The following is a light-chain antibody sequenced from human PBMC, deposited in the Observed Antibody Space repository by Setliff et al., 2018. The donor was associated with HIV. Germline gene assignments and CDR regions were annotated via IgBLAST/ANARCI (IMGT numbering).Light chain of an antibody. V-gene: IGLV2-14*01. Sequence: QSALTQPASVSGSPGQSITISCTGTSSDVGYYDYVSWYQQHPGQAPRLMIYEGTNRPSGVSNRFSGPKSGSTASLTISGLQAEDEADYYCSSYTSTYTRVFGTGTKVTVL. CDR1: SSDVGYYDY. J-gene: IGLJ1*01. CDR3: SSYTSTYTRV. CDR2: EGT.